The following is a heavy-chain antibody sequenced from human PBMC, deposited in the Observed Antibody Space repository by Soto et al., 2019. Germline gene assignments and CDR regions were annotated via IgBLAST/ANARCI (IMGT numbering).Heavy chain of an antibody. V-gene: IGHV4-39*07. CDR3: ARDRGQHDFSGYYQAPFDY. Sequence: TLSLTCTVSGDSITSSSHYWGWIRQPPGKGLECIANIYYDGNTYYNPSLKSRITISVDTPKNQFSLKLNSVISADTAVYYCARDRGQHDFSGYYQAPFDYWGLGSRVTVAS. J-gene: IGHJ4*02. CDR1: GDSITSSSHY. CDR2: IYYDGNT. D-gene: IGHD3-3*01.